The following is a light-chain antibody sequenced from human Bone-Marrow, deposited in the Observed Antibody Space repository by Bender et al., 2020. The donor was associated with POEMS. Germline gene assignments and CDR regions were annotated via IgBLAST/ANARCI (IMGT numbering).Light chain of an antibody. J-gene: IGLJ3*02. Sequence: SYVLTQPPSVSVAPGQTARITCGGNNIGTKSVHWYQQKAGQAPVVVIYDDSGRPSGIPERLSGTNSGNTATLTISRVEVGDEADYYCQVWVFSSDHWVFGGGAKLTVL. CDR2: DDS. V-gene: IGLV3-21*02. CDR3: QVWVFSSDHWV. CDR1: NIGTKS.